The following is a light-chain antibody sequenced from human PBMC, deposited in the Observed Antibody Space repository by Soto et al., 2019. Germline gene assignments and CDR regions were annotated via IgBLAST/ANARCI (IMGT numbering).Light chain of an antibody. V-gene: IGLV1-40*01. CDR2: GNT. J-gene: IGLJ1*01. CDR3: SSVAGSSNV. Sequence: QSVLTQPPSVSGAPGQRVTISCTGTSSNIGAGYDVHWYQHLPGTAPKLLIYGNTIRPSGVPDRFSGSKSGTSASLAITGLQAEDEADYYCSSVAGSSNVFGTGTHVTVL. CDR1: SSNIGAGYD.